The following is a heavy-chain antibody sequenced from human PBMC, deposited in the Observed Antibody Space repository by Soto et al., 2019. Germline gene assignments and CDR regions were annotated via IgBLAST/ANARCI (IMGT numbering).Heavy chain of an antibody. D-gene: IGHD3-22*01. CDR1: GYSFTSYW. J-gene: IGHJ5*02. CDR3: ARLHDYDDSSGSP. CDR2: IDPSDSYT. Sequence: PGESLKISCKGSGYSFTSYWLSWVRQMPGKGLEWMGRIDPSDSYTNYSPSFQGHVTISADKSISTAYLQWSSLKASDTAMYYCARLHDYDDSSGSPWGQGTLVTVSS. V-gene: IGHV5-10-1*01.